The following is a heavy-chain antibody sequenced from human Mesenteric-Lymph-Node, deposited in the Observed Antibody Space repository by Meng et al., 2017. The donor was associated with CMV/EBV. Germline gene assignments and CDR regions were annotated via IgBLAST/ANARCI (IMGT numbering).Heavy chain of an antibody. J-gene: IGHJ6*02. CDR2: ISGSGGST. D-gene: IGHD2-15*01. Sequence: GGSLRLSCAASGFTFSSYAMSWVRQAPGKGLEWVSAISGSGGSTYYADSVKGRFTISRDNSKNTLYLQMNSLRAEDTAVYYCARGPRGVEAAMSYYYGMDVWGQGTTVTVSS. CDR3: ARGPRGVEAAMSYYYGMDV. CDR1: GFTFSSYA. V-gene: IGHV3-23*01.